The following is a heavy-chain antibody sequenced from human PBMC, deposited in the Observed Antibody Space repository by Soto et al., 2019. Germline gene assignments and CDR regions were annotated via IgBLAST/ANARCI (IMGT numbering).Heavy chain of an antibody. Sequence: SETLSLTCTVSGDSISSPHYYWTWIRQPPGKGLEWVGYIYYTGNNFYNPALKSRVAMSVDPSTNQFSLKLASVTDADTAVYYCARALIQLWPHYYYGMDVWGQGTTVTVSS. CDR1: GDSISSPHYY. CDR3: ARALIQLWPHYYYGMDV. D-gene: IGHD5-18*01. CDR2: IYYTGNN. J-gene: IGHJ6*02. V-gene: IGHV4-30-4*01.